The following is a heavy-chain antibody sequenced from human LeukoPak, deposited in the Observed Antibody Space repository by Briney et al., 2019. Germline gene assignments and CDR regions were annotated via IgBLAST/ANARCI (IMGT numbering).Heavy chain of an antibody. V-gene: IGHV3-66*01. CDR3: ARVVDSTRAFHI. CDR1: GFTVSNNF. J-gene: IGHJ3*02. CDR2: ISGGGGT. Sequence: GGPLRLSCAASGFTVSNNFMSWVRQAPGQGLEWVSLISGGGGTYYAASVKGRFTISRGNSENSLYLQMNSLRPEDTAAYYCARVVDSTRAFHIWGQGTLVTVSS. D-gene: IGHD2-21*01.